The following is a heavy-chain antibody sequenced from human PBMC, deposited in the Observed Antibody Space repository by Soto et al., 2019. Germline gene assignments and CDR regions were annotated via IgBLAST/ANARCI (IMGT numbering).Heavy chain of an antibody. D-gene: IGHD2-21*02. V-gene: IGHV1-69*01. CDR2: IIPIFGTA. CDR1: GGTFSSYA. J-gene: IGHJ6*02. CDR3: ARVEYCRGDCYLNYGIDV. Sequence: QVQLVQSGAEVQKPGSSEKVSCKASGGTFSSYAISWVRQAPGQGLEWMGGIIPIFGTANYAQKFQGRVTITADESMSTAYMELSSLRSEDTGVYYCARVEYCRGDCYLNYGIDVWGQGTTVTVSS.